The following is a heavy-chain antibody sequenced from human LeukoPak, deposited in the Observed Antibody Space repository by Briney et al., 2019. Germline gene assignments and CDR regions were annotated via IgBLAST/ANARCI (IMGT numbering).Heavy chain of an antibody. Sequence: ASVKVSCKASGYTFTGYYMHWVRQAPGQGLEWMGWINPNSGGTNYAQKFQGRVTMTRDTSISTAYMELSRLRSDDTAVYYCARGGSSGWYPSYYYYYMDVWGKGTTVTISS. V-gene: IGHV1-2*02. CDR2: INPNSGGT. CDR3: ARGGSSGWYPSYYYYYMDV. D-gene: IGHD6-19*01. J-gene: IGHJ6*03. CDR1: GYTFTGYY.